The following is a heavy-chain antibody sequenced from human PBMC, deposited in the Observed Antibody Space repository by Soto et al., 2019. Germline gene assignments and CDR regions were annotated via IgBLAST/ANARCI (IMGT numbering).Heavy chain of an antibody. J-gene: IGHJ4*02. D-gene: IGHD2-2*01. CDR1: GGTFSSYA. Sequence: ASVEVSCKASGGTFSSYAMSWVRQAPGQGLEWMGGIIPIFGTANYAQKFQGRVTITADKSTSTAYMELSSLRSEDTAVYYCAREGTIVVVPAARGFFDYWGQGTLVTVSS. V-gene: IGHV1-69*06. CDR3: AREGTIVVVPAARGFFDY. CDR2: IIPIFGTA.